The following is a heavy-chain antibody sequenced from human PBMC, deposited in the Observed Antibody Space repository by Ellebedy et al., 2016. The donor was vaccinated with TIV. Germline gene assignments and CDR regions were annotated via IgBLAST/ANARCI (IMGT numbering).Heavy chain of an antibody. CDR3: AGRAYNWNDGSLFDY. V-gene: IGHV3-30-3*01. Sequence: GESLKISCTASGFTFSRYAMHWVRQAPGKGLDWVAVIAYDGTSDYYADVVKGRFTISRDNPKNSLYLQMNSLRAEEPAVYYCAGRAYNWNDGSLFDYWGQGTLVTVSS. D-gene: IGHD1-1*01. CDR2: IAYDGTSD. CDR1: GFTFSRYA. J-gene: IGHJ4*02.